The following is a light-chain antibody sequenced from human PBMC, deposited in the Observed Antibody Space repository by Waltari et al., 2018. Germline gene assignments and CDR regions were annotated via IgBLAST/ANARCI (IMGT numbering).Light chain of an antibody. V-gene: IGLV3-1*01. CDR1: ELGDKF. CDR2: QDN. CDR3: QAWDSSTLV. Sequence: SYELTQPPSVSVYPGQTASITCSGNELGDKFTCWYQQRPGQSPVLVIYQDNKRPSGISERFSGSNSGNTATLTVTGTQATDEADYYCQAWDSSTLVFGGGTKLIVL. J-gene: IGLJ2*01.